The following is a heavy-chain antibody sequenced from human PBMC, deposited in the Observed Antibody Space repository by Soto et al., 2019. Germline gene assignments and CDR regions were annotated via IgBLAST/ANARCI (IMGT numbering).Heavy chain of an antibody. Sequence: GGSLRLSCAASGFTFSSYAMSWVRQAPGKGLEWVSAISGSGGSTYYADSVKGRFTISRDNSKNTLYLQMNSLRAEDTAVYYCAKDRFSSTVTPYYFDYWGQGTLVTVSS. CDR3: AKDRFSSTVTPYYFDY. CDR1: GFTFSSYA. V-gene: IGHV3-23*01. J-gene: IGHJ4*02. D-gene: IGHD4-17*01. CDR2: ISGSGGST.